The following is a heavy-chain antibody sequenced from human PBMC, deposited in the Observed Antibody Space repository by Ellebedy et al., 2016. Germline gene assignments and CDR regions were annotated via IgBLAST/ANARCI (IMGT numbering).Heavy chain of an antibody. CDR2: LNHSGST. CDR1: GGSFTRYY. D-gene: IGHD5-18*01. Sequence: SETLSLXCAVYGGSFTRYYWSWIRQPPGKGQVWIGELNHSGSTNYNPSLKSRVTISVDTSKNQFSLKLSSVTAADTAVYYCARGLYSYGYVYNWFNPWGQGTLVTVSS. CDR3: ARGLYSYGYVYNWFNP. V-gene: IGHV4-34*01. J-gene: IGHJ5*02.